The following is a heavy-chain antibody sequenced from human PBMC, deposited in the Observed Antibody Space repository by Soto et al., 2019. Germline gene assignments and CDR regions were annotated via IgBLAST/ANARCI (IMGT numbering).Heavy chain of an antibody. CDR1: GACIGGFY. D-gene: IGHD1-1*01. J-gene: IGHJ5*02. CDR2: IYATGTT. V-gene: IGHV4-4*07. Sequence: PXVTLSLTCTVSGACIGGFYWSWIRKSAGKGLEWIGRIYATGTTDYNPSLKSRVMMSVDTSKKQFSLKLRSVTAADTAVYYCVRDGTKTLRDWFDPRGQGISVTVSS. CDR3: VRDGTKTLRDWFDP.